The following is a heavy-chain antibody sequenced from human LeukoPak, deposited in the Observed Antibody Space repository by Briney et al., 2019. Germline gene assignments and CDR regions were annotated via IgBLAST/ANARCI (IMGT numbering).Heavy chain of an antibody. V-gene: IGHV3-74*01. CDR3: AKDMDYLGYCSGGSCYSHYYYGMDV. CDR2: INSDGSST. J-gene: IGHJ6*02. CDR1: GFTFSSYW. D-gene: IGHD2-15*01. Sequence: GGSLRLSCAASGFTFSSYWMHWVRQAPGKGLVWVSRINSDGSSTSYADSVKGRFTISRDNAKNSLYLQMNSLRAEDTALYYCAKDMDYLGYCSGGSCYSHYYYGMDVWGQGTTVTVSS.